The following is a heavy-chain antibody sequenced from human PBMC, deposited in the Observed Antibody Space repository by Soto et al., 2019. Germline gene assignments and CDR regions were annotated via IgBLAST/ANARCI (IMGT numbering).Heavy chain of an antibody. Sequence: QVQLQESGPGLVKPSGTLSLTCAVSGGSISSSNWWSWVRQPPGKGLEWIGEIYHSGSPNYNPSLKSRVTISVDKSKNPVSLKLSSVTAADTAGYYWARSRRSGYYYGVDYWGQGTLVTVSS. D-gene: IGHD3-22*01. CDR2: IYHSGSP. CDR1: GGSISSSNW. V-gene: IGHV4-4*02. CDR3: ARSRRSGYYYGVDY. J-gene: IGHJ4*02.